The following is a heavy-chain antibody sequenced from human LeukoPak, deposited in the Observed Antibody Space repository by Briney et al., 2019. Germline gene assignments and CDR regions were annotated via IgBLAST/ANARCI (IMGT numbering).Heavy chain of an antibody. V-gene: IGHV3-30*02. Sequence: PGGSLRLSCGASGFTFSSYGMHWVRQAPGKGLEWVAFIRYDGSTKNYADSVKGRFTISRDNSKNTLYLQMNSLRGGDTAVYYCAKVYEYGDNDWFDSWGQGTLVTVSS. CDR3: AKVYEYGDNDWFDS. CDR1: GFTFSSYG. J-gene: IGHJ5*01. D-gene: IGHD4-17*01. CDR2: IRYDGSTK.